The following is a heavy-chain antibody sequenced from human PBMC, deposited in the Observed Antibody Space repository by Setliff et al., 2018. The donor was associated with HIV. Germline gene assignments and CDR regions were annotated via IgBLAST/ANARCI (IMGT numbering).Heavy chain of an antibody. CDR2: ISSSSTHI. J-gene: IGHJ6*03. CDR1: GFTFGDYA. Sequence: GGSLRLSCTASGFTFGDYAMTWFRQAPGKGLEWVSSISSSSTHIYYADSVKGRFTISRDTSKDTLYLQMNSLRAEDTAVYYCARVVGVAPYYYMDVWGKGTTVTVSS. CDR3: ARVVGVAPYYYMDV. D-gene: IGHD2-15*01. V-gene: IGHV3-21*01.